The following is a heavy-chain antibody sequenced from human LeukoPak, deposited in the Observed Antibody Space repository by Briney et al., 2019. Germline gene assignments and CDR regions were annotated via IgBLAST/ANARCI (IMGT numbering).Heavy chain of an antibody. J-gene: IGHJ3*02. Sequence: GESLKISCKGSGYSFTSYWIGWVRQMPGEGLEWMGIVYPGDSDTRYSPSFQGQVTISADKSISTAYLQWSSLKASDTAMYYCARGIFGVVIISGPFDIWGQGTMVTVSS. CDR3: ARGIFGVVIISGPFDI. V-gene: IGHV5-51*01. CDR1: GYSFTSYW. D-gene: IGHD3-3*01. CDR2: VYPGDSDT.